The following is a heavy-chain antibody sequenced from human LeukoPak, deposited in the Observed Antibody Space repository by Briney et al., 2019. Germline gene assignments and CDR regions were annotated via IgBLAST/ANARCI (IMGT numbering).Heavy chain of an antibody. CDR2: ISGSGGGT. D-gene: IGHD3-22*01. CDR1: GITLSNYG. J-gene: IGHJ4*02. Sequence: PGGSLRLSCAVSGITLSNYGMTWVRQAPGKGLEWVAGISGSGGGTNYADSVKGRFTISRDNARNTLYLQMNSLRVEDTAAYFCAKRAVVIRVILVGFHKEAYYFDYWGQGALVTVSS. CDR3: AKRAVVIRVILVGFHKEAYYFDY. V-gene: IGHV3-23*01.